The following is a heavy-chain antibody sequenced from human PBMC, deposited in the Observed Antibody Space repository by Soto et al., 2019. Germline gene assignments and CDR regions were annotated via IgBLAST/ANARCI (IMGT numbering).Heavy chain of an antibody. D-gene: IGHD3-3*01. CDR1: GFTFSSYS. J-gene: IGHJ2*01. Sequence: GGSLRLSCAASGFTFSSYSMNWVRQAPGKGLEWVSSISSSSSYIYYADSVKGRFTISRDNAKNSLYLQMNSLRAEDTAVYYCARECVHDFWSGYYYWYFDLWGRGTLVTVSS. CDR3: ARECVHDFWSGYYYWYFDL. V-gene: IGHV3-21*01. CDR2: ISSSSSYI.